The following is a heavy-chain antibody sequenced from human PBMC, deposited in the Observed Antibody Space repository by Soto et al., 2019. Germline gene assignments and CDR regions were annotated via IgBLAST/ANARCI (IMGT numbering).Heavy chain of an antibody. D-gene: IGHD3-9*01. V-gene: IGHV4-34*01. Sequence: SETLSLTCAVYGGSFSGYYWSWIRQPPGKGLEWIGEINHGGSTNYNPSLKSRVTISVDTSKNQFSLKLSSVTAADTAVYYCARGDDILTGYYQGNWFDPWGQGTLVTVSS. J-gene: IGHJ5*02. CDR2: INHGGST. CDR3: ARGDDILTGYYQGNWFDP. CDR1: GGSFSGYY.